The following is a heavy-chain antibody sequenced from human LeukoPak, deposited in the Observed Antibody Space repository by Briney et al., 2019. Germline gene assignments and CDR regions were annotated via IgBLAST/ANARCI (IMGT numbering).Heavy chain of an antibody. CDR1: GGSFSGYY. V-gene: IGHV4-34*01. J-gene: IGHJ5*02. Sequence: SETLSLTCAVYGGSFSGYYWSWIRQPPGKGLEWIGEINHSGSTNYNPSLKSRVTISVDTSKNQFSLKLSSVTAADTAVYYCAISSGNSYGYNWFDPWGQGTLVTVSS. D-gene: IGHD5-18*01. CDR2: INHSGST. CDR3: AISSGNSYGYNWFDP.